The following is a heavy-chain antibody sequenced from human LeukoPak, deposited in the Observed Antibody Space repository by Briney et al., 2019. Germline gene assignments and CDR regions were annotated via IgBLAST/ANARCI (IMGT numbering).Heavy chain of an antibody. CDR2: ISTSGTSI. CDR1: GFTFSDHY. CDR3: ARGHYGLDF. J-gene: IGHJ4*02. V-gene: IGHV3-11*01. Sequence: PGGSLRLSCAASGFTFSDHYFSWIRQAPGKGLEWVSYISTSGTSIYYADSVKGRFTISRDNAKNSLYLQMSSLRTEDTAVYYCARGHYGLDFWGQGTLVTVSS. D-gene: IGHD3-10*01.